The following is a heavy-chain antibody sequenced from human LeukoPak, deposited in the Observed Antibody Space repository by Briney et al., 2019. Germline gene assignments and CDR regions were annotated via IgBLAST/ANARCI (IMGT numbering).Heavy chain of an antibody. D-gene: IGHD3-16*01. Sequence: GGTLRLSCAASGFTFSSYGMSWVRQAPGKGLEWVSAISGSGGSTYYADSVKGRFTISRDNSKNTLYLQMNSLRAEDTAVYYCARDNDSRDPPHFDYWGQGTLVTVSS. CDR1: GFTFSSYG. J-gene: IGHJ4*02. V-gene: IGHV3-23*01. CDR3: ARDNDSRDPPHFDY. CDR2: ISGSGGST.